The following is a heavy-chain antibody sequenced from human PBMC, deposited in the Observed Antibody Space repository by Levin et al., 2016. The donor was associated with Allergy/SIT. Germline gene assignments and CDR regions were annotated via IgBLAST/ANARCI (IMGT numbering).Heavy chain of an antibody. J-gene: IGHJ4*02. CDR1: GFSLATSGMC. V-gene: IGHV2-70*11. Sequence: SGPTLVKPTQTLTLTCTFSGFSLATSGMCVSWIRQPPGKALEWLARIDWDDDKYYSTSLKTRLTISKDTSRNQVVLTISNLDPVDTATYYCVRTRIAAAGTEFDSWGQGTLVTVSS. CDR3: VRTRIAAAGTEFDS. CDR2: IDWDDDK. D-gene: IGHD6-13*01.